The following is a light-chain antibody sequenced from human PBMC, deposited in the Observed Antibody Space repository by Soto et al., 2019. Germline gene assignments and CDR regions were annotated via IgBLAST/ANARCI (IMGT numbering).Light chain of an antibody. CDR2: AAS. CDR3: QQSFSPRYT. J-gene: IGKJ2*01. CDR1: QSISSY. Sequence: DIQMTQSPSSLSASVGDRVTITCRASQSISSYLNWYQQKPGKAPKLLIYAASSLQSGVPSRFSRSGSGTDFTLTISSLQPEDFATYYCQQSFSPRYTFGQGTKLEIK. V-gene: IGKV1-39*01.